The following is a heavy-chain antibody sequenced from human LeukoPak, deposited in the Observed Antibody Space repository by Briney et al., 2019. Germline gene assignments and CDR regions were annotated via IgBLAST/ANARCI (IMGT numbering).Heavy chain of an antibody. D-gene: IGHD4-11*01. V-gene: IGHV1-2*02. CDR3: ARELQYSREGYAFDL. CDR2: IKGDSGIP. J-gene: IGHJ3*01. CDR1: GYMFTGHY. Sequence: ASLKVSCKASGYMFTGHYMHWVRQAPGQGLEFLAWIKGDSGIPKYAQKFQGRVTLTRDTSISTAYMELTGLTSDDTAVYYCARELQYSREGYAFDLWGQGTMVTVSS.